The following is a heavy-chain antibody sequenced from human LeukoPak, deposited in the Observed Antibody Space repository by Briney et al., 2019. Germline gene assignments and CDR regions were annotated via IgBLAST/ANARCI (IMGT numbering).Heavy chain of an antibody. J-gene: IGHJ3*02. CDR1: GYTFTSYA. CDR2: INAGNGNT. D-gene: IGHD3-22*01. CDR3: AFNYYDSTGNAFDI. V-gene: IGHV1-3*01. Sequence: ASVKVSCKASGYTFTSYAMHWVRQARGQRLEWMGWINAGNGNTKYSQKFQGRVTITRDTSASTAYMGLSSLISEDTAVYYCAFNYYDSTGNAFDIWGQGTMVTVSS.